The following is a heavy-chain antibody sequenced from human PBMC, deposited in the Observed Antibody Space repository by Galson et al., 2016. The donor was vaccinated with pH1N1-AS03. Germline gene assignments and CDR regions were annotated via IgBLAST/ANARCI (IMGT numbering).Heavy chain of an antibody. CDR2: INSKNGDT. CDR3: ATPQSLKVGATSAFDL. J-gene: IGHJ2*01. D-gene: IGHD1-26*01. CDR1: GYTFSAYH. Sequence: SVKVSCKASGYTFSAYHMHWVRQAPGQGLEWLGRINSKNGDTDYAPKFRDRLTMTRDTSITTAYLELRSLTSGDTALYYCATPQSLKVGATSAFDLWGRGTLVTVTS. V-gene: IGHV1-2*06.